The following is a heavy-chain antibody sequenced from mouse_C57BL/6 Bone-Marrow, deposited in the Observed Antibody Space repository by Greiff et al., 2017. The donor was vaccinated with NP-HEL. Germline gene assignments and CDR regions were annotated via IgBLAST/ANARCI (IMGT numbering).Heavy chain of an antibody. V-gene: IGHV1-39*01. Sequence: VQLQQSGPELVKPGASVKISCKASGYSFTDYNMTWVKQSNGKSLEWIGVINPSSGTTSYNQKFTGKATLPVDKSSCTAYMKLHSLTSEYSAVYYCAATTGVPPWFAYWGQGTLVTVSA. CDR2: INPSSGTT. D-gene: IGHD1-1*01. CDR3: AATTGVPPWFAY. CDR1: GYSFTDYN. J-gene: IGHJ3*01.